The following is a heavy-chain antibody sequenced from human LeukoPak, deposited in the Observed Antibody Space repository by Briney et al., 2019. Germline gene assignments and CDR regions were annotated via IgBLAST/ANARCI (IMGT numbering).Heavy chain of an antibody. D-gene: IGHD6-19*01. CDR3: ARGWTSTTPLARVGGRSSARGRYFDY. CDR2: VIHGGSA. CDR1: GGSFSGHS. Sequence: PSETLSLTCAVYGGSFSGHSWSWIRQPPGKGLEWIGEVIHGGSANYNPSLKSRVIISLDTSKNQFSLKLNSVNAADTAVYYCARGWTSTTPLARVGGRSSARGRYFDYWGQGPLVTVSS. J-gene: IGHJ4*02. V-gene: IGHV4-34*01.